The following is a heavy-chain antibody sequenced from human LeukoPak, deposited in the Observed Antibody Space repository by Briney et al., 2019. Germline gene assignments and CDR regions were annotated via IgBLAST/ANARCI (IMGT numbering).Heavy chain of an antibody. D-gene: IGHD3-10*01. V-gene: IGHV1-2*02. Sequence: GASVRVSCKASGYTFTGYYMHWVRQAPGQGLEWMGWINPNSGGTNYAQKFRGRVTMTRDTSISTAYMELSRLRSDDTAVYYCARSRGGVTLDFWGQGTLVSVSS. J-gene: IGHJ4*02. CDR2: INPNSGGT. CDR1: GYTFTGYY. CDR3: ARSRGGVTLDF.